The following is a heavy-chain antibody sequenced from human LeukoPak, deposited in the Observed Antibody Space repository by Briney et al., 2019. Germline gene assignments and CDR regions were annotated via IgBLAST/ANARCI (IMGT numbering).Heavy chain of an antibody. CDR1: GFTFSSYA. CDR3: TRDRGAYNLYDY. D-gene: IGHD1-1*01. Sequence: PGGSLRLSCAASGFTFSSYAMSWIRQAPGKGLEWVGFIRSKAYGETADYAASVKGRFTISGDDSKAIAYLQMNSLKTEDTAVYHCTRDRGAYNLYDYWGQGTLVTVSS. V-gene: IGHV3-49*03. J-gene: IGHJ4*02. CDR2: IRSKAYGETA.